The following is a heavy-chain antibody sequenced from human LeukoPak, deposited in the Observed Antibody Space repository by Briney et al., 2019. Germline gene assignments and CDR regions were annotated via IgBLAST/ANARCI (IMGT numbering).Heavy chain of an antibody. CDR1: GYTFTSYD. CDR2: MNPNSGNT. D-gene: IGHD2-21*02. V-gene: IGHV1-8*01. Sequence: AASVKVSCTASGYTFTSYDINWVRQAPGQGLVWMGWMNPNSGNTVYAQKFQGRVTMTKSTSISTAYMELSSLRSEDTAVYYCAGGGVLGTAIRAFDVWGQGTMVTVSS. J-gene: IGHJ3*01. CDR3: AGGGVLGTAIRAFDV.